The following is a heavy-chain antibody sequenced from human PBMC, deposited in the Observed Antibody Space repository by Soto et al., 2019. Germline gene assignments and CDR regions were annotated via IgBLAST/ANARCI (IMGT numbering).Heavy chain of an antibody. J-gene: IGHJ4*02. V-gene: IGHV4-59*01. CDR3: ARGGRSYYDFWSGYYDY. CDR1: GGSISSYY. CDR2: IYYSGST. D-gene: IGHD3-3*01. Sequence: SETLSLTCTVSGGSISSYYWSWIRQPPGKGLEWIGYIYYSGSTNYNPSLKSRVTISVDTSKNQFSLKLSSVTAADTAVYYCARGGRSYYDFWSGYYDYWGQGTLVTVSS.